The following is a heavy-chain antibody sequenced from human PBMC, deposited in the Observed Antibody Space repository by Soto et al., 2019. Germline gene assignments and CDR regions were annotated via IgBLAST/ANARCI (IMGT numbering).Heavy chain of an antibody. J-gene: IGHJ6*02. V-gene: IGHV2-5*01. CDR2: IYWNDDK. Sequence: QITLKESGPTLVKPTQTLTLTCTFSGFLFSTSGVGVGWIRQPPGKALEWLALIYWNDDKRYSPSLKTRLTITKDTSKNPVVLTMTHMEPVDTATYSCAHSKIVVTTNYGMDVWGQGTTVTVSS. CDR1: GFLFSTSGVG. D-gene: IGHD2-2*01. CDR3: AHSKIVVTTNYGMDV.